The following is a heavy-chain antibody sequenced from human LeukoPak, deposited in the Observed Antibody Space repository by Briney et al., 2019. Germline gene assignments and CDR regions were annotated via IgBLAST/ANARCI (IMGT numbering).Heavy chain of an antibody. CDR2: ISYDGSNK. V-gene: IGHV3-30*18. J-gene: IGHJ4*02. Sequence: PGRSLRLSCAASGFTFSSYGMHWVRQAPGKGLEWVAAISYDGSNKNYADSVKGRFTISRDNSKNTLYLQMNSLRAEDTAVYYCAKDRYYDSSGHDYWGQGTLVTVSS. D-gene: IGHD3-22*01. CDR3: AKDRYYDSSGHDY. CDR1: GFTFSSYG.